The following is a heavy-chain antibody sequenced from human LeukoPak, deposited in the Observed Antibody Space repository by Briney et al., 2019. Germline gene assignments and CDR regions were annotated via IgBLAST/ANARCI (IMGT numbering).Heavy chain of an antibody. D-gene: IGHD6-6*01. CDR1: GGSISSSSYY. Sequence: PSETLSLTCTVSGGSISSSSYYWGWIRQPPGKGLEWIGSIYYSGSTNYNPSLKSRVTISVDTSKNQFSLKLSPVTAADTAVYYCAREEYSSSFDYWGQGTLVTVSS. CDR3: AREEYSSSFDY. CDR2: IYYSGST. J-gene: IGHJ4*02. V-gene: IGHV4-39*07.